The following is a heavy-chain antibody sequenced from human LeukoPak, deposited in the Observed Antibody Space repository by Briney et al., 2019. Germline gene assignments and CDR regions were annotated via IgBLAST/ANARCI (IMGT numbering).Heavy chain of an antibody. Sequence: GSSVTVSCKASGGTFISYAISWVRQAPGQGLEWMGRIIPIFGTAHYAQKFQGRVTITTDESTSTAYMELSSLRSEDTAVYYCARDRPQDLDPLFYYDSISGAFDIWGQGTMVTVSS. V-gene: IGHV1-69*05. CDR1: GGTFISYA. D-gene: IGHD3-22*01. J-gene: IGHJ3*02. CDR2: IIPIFGTA. CDR3: ARDRPQDLDPLFYYDSISGAFDI.